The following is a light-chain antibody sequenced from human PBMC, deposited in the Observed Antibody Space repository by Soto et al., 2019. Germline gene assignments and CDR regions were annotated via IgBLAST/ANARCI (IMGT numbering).Light chain of an antibody. Sequence: DIQTTQSPSSLSASVGDRVTITCRASQTISTYLNWYQQKPGQAPILLIYDASSLLSGVPPTFSGSGSGTDFTLNTASLQPEDFSAYDCQESDSTPYTFDQGTKVVI. CDR2: DAS. CDR3: QESDSTPYT. CDR1: QTISTY. J-gene: IGKJ2*01. V-gene: IGKV1-39*01.